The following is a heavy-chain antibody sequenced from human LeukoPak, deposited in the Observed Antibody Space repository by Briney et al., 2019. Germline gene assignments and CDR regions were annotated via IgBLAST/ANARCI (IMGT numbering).Heavy chain of an antibody. J-gene: IGHJ4*02. CDR2: IYPGDPDT. CDR1: GYSFTSYW. Sequence: GESLKISCKGSGYSFTSYWIGWVRQMPGKGLEWMGIIYPGDPDTRYSPSFQGQVTISADKSISTAYLQWSSLKASDTAMYYCARRAYCSSTSCYPDYWGQGTLVTVSS. V-gene: IGHV5-51*01. CDR3: ARRAYCSSTSCYPDY. D-gene: IGHD2-2*01.